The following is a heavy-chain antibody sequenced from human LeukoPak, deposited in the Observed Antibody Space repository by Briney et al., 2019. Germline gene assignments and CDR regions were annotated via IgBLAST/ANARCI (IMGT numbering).Heavy chain of an antibody. V-gene: IGHV1-2*02. J-gene: IGHJ1*01. Sequence: ASVKLSCKASGYTFTGYYMLWVPQAPGQGLEWMGWINPNSAGTNSAQKSQGRVTITSDTSNSTPYIELSGRRSDDTAVYYCGRGYYDSNGWQYFQYWGQGTLVTVSS. CDR2: INPNSAGT. CDR3: GRGYYDSNGWQYFQY. CDR1: GYTFTGYY. D-gene: IGHD3-22*01.